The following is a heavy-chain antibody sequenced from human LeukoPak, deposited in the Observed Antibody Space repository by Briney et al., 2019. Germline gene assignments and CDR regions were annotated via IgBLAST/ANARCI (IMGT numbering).Heavy chain of an antibody. Sequence: GGSLRLSCAASGFTFSDAWMSWVRQAPGKWLEWVGRIKSKTDGGTTDYAAPVKGRFTISRDDSKNTLYLQMNSLKTEDTAVYYCTTDHSGYYDSSGYLGYYDYMDVWGKGTTVTVSS. CDR2: IKSKTDGGTT. J-gene: IGHJ6*03. CDR3: TTDHSGYYDSSGYLGYYDYMDV. V-gene: IGHV3-15*01. D-gene: IGHD3-22*01. CDR1: GFTFSDAW.